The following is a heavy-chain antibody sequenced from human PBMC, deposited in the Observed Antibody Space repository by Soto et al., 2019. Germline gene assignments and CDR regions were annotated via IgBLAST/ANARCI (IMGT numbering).Heavy chain of an antibody. D-gene: IGHD4-17*01. CDR1: GFTFSSYG. V-gene: IGHV3-30*18. Sequence: VGSLRLSCAASGFTFSSYGMHWVRQAPGKGLEWVAVISYDGSNKYYADSVKGRFTISRDNSKNTLYLQMNSLRAEDTAVYYCAKEDDYGDFGGFDYWGQGTLVTVSS. J-gene: IGHJ4*02. CDR3: AKEDDYGDFGGFDY. CDR2: ISYDGSNK.